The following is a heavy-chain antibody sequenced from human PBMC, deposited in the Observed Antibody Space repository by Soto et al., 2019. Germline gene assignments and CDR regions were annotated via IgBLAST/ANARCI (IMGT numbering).Heavy chain of an antibody. D-gene: IGHD2-2*01. CDR3: ASNAEY. Sequence: QVQLVQSGGGVVQPGRTLRLSCAAAGFSLTAFGMQWVRQPPGKGLQWVARLTHDGGSAFYADSVKGRFTVSRDTSKNPLELAINSPRPEDTAKYYCASNAEYWGQGTLVTVSP. V-gene: IGHV3-30*05. J-gene: IGHJ4*02. CDR1: GFSLTAFG. CDR2: LTHDGGSA.